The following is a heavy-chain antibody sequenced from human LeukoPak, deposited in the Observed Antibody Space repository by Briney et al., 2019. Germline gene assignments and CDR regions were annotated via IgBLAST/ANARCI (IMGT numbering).Heavy chain of an antibody. J-gene: IGHJ4*02. V-gene: IGHV4-30-4*01. CDR3: ARDLTNYYGSGY. Sequence: SETLSLTCTVSGGPISSGDYYWSWIRQPPGKGLEWIGYIYYSGSTYYNPSLKSRVTISVDTSKNQFSLKLSSVTAADTAVYYCARDLTNYYGSGYWGQGTLVTVSS. CDR1: GGPISSGDYY. D-gene: IGHD3-10*01. CDR2: IYYSGST.